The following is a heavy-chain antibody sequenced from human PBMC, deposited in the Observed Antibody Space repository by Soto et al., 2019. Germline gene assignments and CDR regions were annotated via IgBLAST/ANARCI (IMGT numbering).Heavy chain of an antibody. CDR3: ARDGSGSYYNPYFDY. V-gene: IGHV3-30-3*01. Sequence: GGSLRLSCAAPGFTFSSYAMHWVRQAPGKGLEWVAVISYDGSNKYYADSVKGRLTISRDNSKNTLYLQMNSLRAEDTAVYYCARDGSGSYYNPYFDYWGQGTLVTVSS. J-gene: IGHJ4*02. CDR1: GFTFSSYA. CDR2: ISYDGSNK. D-gene: IGHD3-10*01.